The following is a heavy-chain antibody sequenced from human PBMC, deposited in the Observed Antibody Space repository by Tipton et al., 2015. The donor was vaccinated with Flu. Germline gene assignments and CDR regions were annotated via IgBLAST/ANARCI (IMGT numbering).Heavy chain of an antibody. CDR2: LYTSGST. D-gene: IGHD3-3*01. Sequence: GLVKPSETLSLMCTVSGGSISSYYWSWIRQSAGKGLEWIGRLYTSGSTNYNPSLKSRVTMSVDTSKNQFSLKLSSVSAADTAVYYCARGPHYDFWSGQSGVSNGMDVWGQGTTVTVSS. CDR3: ARGPHYDFWSGQSGVSNGMDV. CDR1: GGSISSYY. V-gene: IGHV4-4*07. J-gene: IGHJ6*02.